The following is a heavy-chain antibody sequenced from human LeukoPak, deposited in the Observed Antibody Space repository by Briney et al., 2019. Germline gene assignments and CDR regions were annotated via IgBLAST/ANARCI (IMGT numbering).Heavy chain of an antibody. V-gene: IGHV1-18*01. CDR2: ISAYNGNT. D-gene: IGHD7-27*01. Sequence: ASVKVSCKASGYTFTSYGISWVRQAPGQGLEWMGWISAYNGNTNYALKLQGRVTMTTDTSTSTAYMELRSLRSDDTAVYYCARYHDQSTGVVLGYWGQGTLVTVSS. CDR3: ARYHDQSTGVVLGY. CDR1: GYTFTSYG. J-gene: IGHJ4*02.